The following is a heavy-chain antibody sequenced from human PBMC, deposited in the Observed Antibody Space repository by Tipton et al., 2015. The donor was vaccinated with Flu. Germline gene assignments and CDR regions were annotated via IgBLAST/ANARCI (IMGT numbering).Heavy chain of an antibody. CDR2: INHSGST. D-gene: IGHD2-15*01. V-gene: IGHV4-34*01. CDR1: GGSFSGYY. J-gene: IGHJ3*02. CDR3: ARSIVAFGI. Sequence: TLSLTCAVYGGSFSGYYWSWIRQPPGKGLEWIGEINHSGSTNYNPSLKSRVTISVDTSKNQFSLKLSSVTAADTAVYYCARSIVAFGIWGQGTMVTVSS.